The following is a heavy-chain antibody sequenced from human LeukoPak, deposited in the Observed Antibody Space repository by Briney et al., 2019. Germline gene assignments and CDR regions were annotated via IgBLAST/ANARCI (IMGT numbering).Heavy chain of an antibody. D-gene: IGHD3-22*01. V-gene: IGHV3-66*01. J-gene: IGHJ4*02. CDR1: GFTVSRNY. Sequence: GGSLRLSCAASGFTVSRNYMSWVRQAPGKGLEWVSVIYSGGTTYYADSVKGRFTISRDNSKNTLFLQMNSLRAEDTAVYYCAKVASGYGGSGYNDYWGQGTLVTVSS. CDR2: IYSGGTT. CDR3: AKVASGYGGSGYNDY.